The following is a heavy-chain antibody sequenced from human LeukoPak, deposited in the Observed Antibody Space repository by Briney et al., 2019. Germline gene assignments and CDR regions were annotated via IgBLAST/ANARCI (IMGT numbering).Heavy chain of an antibody. V-gene: IGHV3-7*01. D-gene: IGHD2-15*01. CDR3: ASASIGAFDI. CDR1: GFTFSSYE. CDR2: IKQDGSEK. J-gene: IGHJ3*02. Sequence: PGGSLRLSCAASGFTFSSYEMHWVRQAPGKGLEWVANIKQDGSEKYYVDSVKGRFTISRDNAKNSLYLQMNSLRAEDTAVYYCASASIGAFDIWGQGTMVTVSS.